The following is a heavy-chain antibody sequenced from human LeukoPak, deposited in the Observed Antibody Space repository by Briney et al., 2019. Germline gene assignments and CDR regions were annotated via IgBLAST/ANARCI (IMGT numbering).Heavy chain of an antibody. CDR1: GYTLTELS. J-gene: IGHJ5*02. CDR2: FDPEDGET. V-gene: IGHV1-24*01. Sequence: ASVKVSSKVSGYTLTELSMHWVRQAPGKGLEWMGGFDPEDGETIYAQKFQGRVTMTEDTSTDTAYMELSSLRSEDTAVYYCATYSGRYGAAFDPWGQGTLVTVSS. CDR3: ATYSGRYGAAFDP. D-gene: IGHD3-10*01.